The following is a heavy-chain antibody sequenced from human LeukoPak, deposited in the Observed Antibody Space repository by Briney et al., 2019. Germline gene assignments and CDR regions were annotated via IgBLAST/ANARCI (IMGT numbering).Heavy chain of an antibody. Sequence: SVKVSCKASGGTFSSYAISWVRQAPGQGLEWMGGIIPIFGTANYAQKFQGRVTITTDESTSTAYMELSSLRSEDTAVYYCARSLKVGAQGYCYYYMDVWGKGTTVTVSS. CDR3: ARSLKVGAQGYCYYYMDV. CDR2: IIPIFGTA. V-gene: IGHV1-69*05. D-gene: IGHD1-26*01. CDR1: GGTFSSYA. J-gene: IGHJ6*03.